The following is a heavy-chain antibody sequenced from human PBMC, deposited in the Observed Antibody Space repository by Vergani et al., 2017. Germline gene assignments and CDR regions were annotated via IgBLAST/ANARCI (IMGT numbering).Heavy chain of an antibody. J-gene: IGHJ4*02. V-gene: IGHV4-38-2*01. CDR3: SSLLTGGVDY. Sequence: QVQLEESGPGLVKPSETLSLTCAVSGYSISSGLYWGWVRQPPGKGLEWIGSISHTGTTSYSASFKSRFTISLDTSKNQFSLHLTSVTAADRDFYYCSSLLTGGVDYWGQGILVTVSS. D-gene: IGHD2-21*01. CDR2: ISHTGTT. CDR1: GYSISSGLY.